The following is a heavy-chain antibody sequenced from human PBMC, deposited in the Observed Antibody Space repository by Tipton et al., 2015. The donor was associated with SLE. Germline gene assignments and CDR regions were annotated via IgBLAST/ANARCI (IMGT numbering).Heavy chain of an antibody. Sequence: TLSLTCNVSGVSISSSYWSWIRQPAGKGLEWIGRIYTSGATDDNPSLKGRVTMSVDMSKNQIFLKMTSVTAADSAVYFCARVWLNNAFDIWGQGTRVTVPS. CDR2: IYTSGAT. J-gene: IGHJ3*02. V-gene: IGHV4-4*07. D-gene: IGHD2/OR15-2a*01. CDR1: GVSISSSY. CDR3: ARVWLNNAFDI.